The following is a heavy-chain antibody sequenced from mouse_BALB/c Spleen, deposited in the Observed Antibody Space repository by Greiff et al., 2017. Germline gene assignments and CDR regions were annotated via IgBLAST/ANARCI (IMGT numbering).Heavy chain of an antibody. CDR2: IWAGGSK. CDR3: ARERYDRYFDV. J-gene: IGHJ1*01. V-gene: IGHV2-9*02. CDR1: GFSLTSYG. Sequence: VQLQQSGPGLVAPSQSLSITCTVSGFSLTSYGVHWVRQPPGKGLEWLGVIWAGGSKTYNSALMSRLSISKNNSKSQVFLKMNSLQTADTAMYYCARERYDRYFDVWGAGTTVTVSS. D-gene: IGHD2-14*01.